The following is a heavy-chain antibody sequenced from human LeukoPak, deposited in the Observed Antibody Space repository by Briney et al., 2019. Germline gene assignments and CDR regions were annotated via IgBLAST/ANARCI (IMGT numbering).Heavy chain of an antibody. Sequence: ASVKVSCKASGYTLTGYYIHWVRQAPGQGLEWMGWINPNSGGTNYAQKFQGRVTMTRDTSISTAYMELSRLRSDDTAVYYCARGYCSSTSCYCNYWGQGTLVTVSS. J-gene: IGHJ4*02. CDR3: ARGYCSSTSCYCNY. CDR1: GYTLTGYY. V-gene: IGHV1-2*02. D-gene: IGHD2-2*01. CDR2: INPNSGGT.